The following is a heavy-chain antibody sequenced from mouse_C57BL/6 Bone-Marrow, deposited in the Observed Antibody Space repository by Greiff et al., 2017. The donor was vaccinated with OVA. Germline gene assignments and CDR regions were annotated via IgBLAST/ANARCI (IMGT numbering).Heavy chain of an antibody. CDR1: GYTFTDYY. Sequence: VKLMESGAELVRPGASVKLSCKASGYTFTDYYINWVKQRPGQGLEWIARIYPGSGNTYYNEKFKGKATLTAEKSSITAYMQLSSLTSEDSAVYFCARSCYGSSYWYFDVWGTGTTVTVSS. V-gene: IGHV1-76*01. CDR3: ARSCYGSSYWYFDV. D-gene: IGHD1-1*01. CDR2: IYPGSGNT. J-gene: IGHJ1*03.